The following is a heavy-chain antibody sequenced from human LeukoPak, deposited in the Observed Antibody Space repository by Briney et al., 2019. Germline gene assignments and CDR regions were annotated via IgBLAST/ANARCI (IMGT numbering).Heavy chain of an antibody. V-gene: IGHV3-21*01. Sequence: GGSLRLSCVVSGFTFSSYAMSWVRQAPGKGLEWVSSISSSSSYIYYADSVKGRFTISRDNAKNSLYLQMNSLRAEDTAVYYCARADKVGYSSGWYADWGQGTLVTVSS. CDR3: ARADKVGYSSGWYAD. CDR2: ISSSSSYI. CDR1: GFTFSSYA. J-gene: IGHJ4*02. D-gene: IGHD6-19*01.